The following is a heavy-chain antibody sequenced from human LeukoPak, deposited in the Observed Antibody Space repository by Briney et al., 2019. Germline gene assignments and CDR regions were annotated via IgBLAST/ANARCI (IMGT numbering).Heavy chain of an antibody. CDR2: IYPGDSDT. CDR1: GYSFTSYW. D-gene: IGHD3-22*01. CDR3: ARQLHDSSGYYYVPDY. J-gene: IGHJ4*02. V-gene: IGHV5-51*01. Sequence: GESLKISCKGSGYSFTSYWIGWVRQMPGKGLEWMGIIYPGDSDTRYSPSFQGQVTISADKSISTAYLQWSSLKASDTAMYYCARQLHDSSGYYYVPDYWGQGTQVTVSS.